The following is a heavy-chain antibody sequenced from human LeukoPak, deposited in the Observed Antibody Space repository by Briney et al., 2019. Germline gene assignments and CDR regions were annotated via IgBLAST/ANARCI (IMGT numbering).Heavy chain of an antibody. CDR3: AGGSVIVAPFDY. CDR2: IHPKSGCT. J-gene: IGHJ4*02. Sequence: ASVKVSCKASGYTFTGYYLHWVRQAPGQGLEWMRWIHPKSGCTNYAQKFQGRVTMTRDTSISTVYMEMSRLRSDDTAVYYCAGGSVIVAPFDYWGQGTLVTVSS. V-gene: IGHV1-2*02. D-gene: IGHD3-22*01. CDR1: GYTFTGYY.